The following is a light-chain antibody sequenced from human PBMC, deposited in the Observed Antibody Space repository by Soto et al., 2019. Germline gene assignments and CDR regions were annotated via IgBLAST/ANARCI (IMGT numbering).Light chain of an antibody. J-gene: IGKJ4*01. CDR2: NAS. Sequence: DIQMTQSPSTLSASVGDRVTITCRASQTLNNWLAWFQQKPGKAPNLLIYNASSLESGVPSRFSGSGSGTEFTLTISTLQPDDFATYYCQQYKSSPLTFGGGTKVEIK. CDR3: QQYKSSPLT. V-gene: IGKV1-5*03. CDR1: QTLNNW.